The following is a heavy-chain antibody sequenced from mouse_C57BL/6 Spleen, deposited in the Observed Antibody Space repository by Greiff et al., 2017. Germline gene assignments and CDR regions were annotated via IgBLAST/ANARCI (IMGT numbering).Heavy chain of an antibody. CDR2: INPNYGTT. J-gene: IGHJ4*01. CDR1: GYSFTDYN. V-gene: IGHV1-39*01. CDR3: AREYYGRGYAMDY. Sequence: VQLKQSGPELVKPGASVKISCKASGYSFTDYNMNWVKQSNGKRLEWIGVINPNYGTTSYNQKFKGKATLTVDQSSSTAYMQRNSLTSEDSAGYYCAREYYGRGYAMDYWGQGTSLTVSS. D-gene: IGHD1-1*01.